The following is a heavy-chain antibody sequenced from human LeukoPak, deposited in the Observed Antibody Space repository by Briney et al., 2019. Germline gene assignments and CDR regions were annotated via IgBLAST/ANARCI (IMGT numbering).Heavy chain of an antibody. J-gene: IGHJ5*01. Sequence: SVKGRFTISRDNANNSLYLQMNSLRADDTAVYYCARDVNYDVLAGFDSWGQGTQVSVSS. D-gene: IGHD3-9*01. CDR3: ARDVNYDVLAGFDS. V-gene: IGHV3-21*01.